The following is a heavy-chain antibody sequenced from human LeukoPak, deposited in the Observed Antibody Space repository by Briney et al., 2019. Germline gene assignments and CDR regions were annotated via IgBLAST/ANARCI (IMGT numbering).Heavy chain of an antibody. CDR3: TRDYNHGMDV. Sequence: GWSLRLSCAASGFSFNGYWMHWVRLVPAKGPMWVSCINVDGSVTRYVDSVKGRFTISRDNARNTLYLQMNSLGVEDTAVYYCTRDYNHGMDVWGEGTTCTVSS. J-gene: IGHJ6*04. CDR1: GFSFNGYW. CDR2: INVDGSVT. V-gene: IGHV3-74*01.